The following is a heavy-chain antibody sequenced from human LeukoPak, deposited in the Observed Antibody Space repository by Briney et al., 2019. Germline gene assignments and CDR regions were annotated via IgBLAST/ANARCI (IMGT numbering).Heavy chain of an antibody. V-gene: IGHV3-74*01. CDR1: GFTFSGHW. CDR2: INGDGSAT. CDR3: ARDINWGQVDY. Sequence: GGSLRLSCVASGFTFSGHWMYWLRQAPGKGLAWVSRINGDGSATNYADSMEGRFTISRDNAKNIVYLQMNSLREDDTAIYCCARDINWGQVDYWGQGTLVTVSS. J-gene: IGHJ4*02. D-gene: IGHD7-27*01.